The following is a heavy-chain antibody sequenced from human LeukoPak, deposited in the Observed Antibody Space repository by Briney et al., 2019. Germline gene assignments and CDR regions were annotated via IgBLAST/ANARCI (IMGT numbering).Heavy chain of an antibody. Sequence: GGSLRLSCAASGFTFSDYYMSWIRQAPGKGLEWVSYISSSGSTIYYADSVKGRFTISRDNAKNSLYLQMNSLRAEDTAVYYCARDELGIAVAGNWFDPWGQGTLVTVSS. D-gene: IGHD6-19*01. CDR3: ARDELGIAVAGNWFDP. CDR1: GFTFSDYY. CDR2: ISSSGSTI. V-gene: IGHV3-11*04. J-gene: IGHJ5*02.